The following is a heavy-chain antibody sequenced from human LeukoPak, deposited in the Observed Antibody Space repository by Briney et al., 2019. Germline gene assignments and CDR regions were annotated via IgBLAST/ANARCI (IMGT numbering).Heavy chain of an antibody. V-gene: IGHV3-7*01. CDR3: ASTQSLDY. J-gene: IGHJ4*02. CDR2: IKHDESEK. Sequence: GGSLRLSCVASGFSFSSYWMSWIRQAPGKGLEWVANIKHDESEKYYVDSVKGRFTISRDNAKNLLYLQMNSLRAEDTAVYYCASTQSLDYCGQGTLVNVSS. CDR1: GFSFSSYW.